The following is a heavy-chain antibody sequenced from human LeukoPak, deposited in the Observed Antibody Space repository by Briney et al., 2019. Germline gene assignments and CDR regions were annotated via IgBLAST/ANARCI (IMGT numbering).Heavy chain of an antibody. CDR1: GYTFTGYY. J-gene: IGHJ4*02. V-gene: IGHV1-2*02. CDR3: ANLGHSGSYSDY. D-gene: IGHD3-10*01. CDR2: IIPNSGGT. Sequence: ASVKVSCKASGYTFTGYYMHWVRQALGQGLEWMGWIIPNSGGTNYAQKFQGRVTMTRDTSISTAYMELSRLRSDDTAVYYCANLGHSGSYSDYWGQGTLVTVSS.